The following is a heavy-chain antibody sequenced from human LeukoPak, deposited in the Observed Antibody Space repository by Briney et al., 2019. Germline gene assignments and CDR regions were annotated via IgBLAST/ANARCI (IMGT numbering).Heavy chain of an antibody. J-gene: IGHJ3*02. CDR1: GYTFTGYY. D-gene: IGHD7-27*01. CDR3: ARGDGDGPARRAFDI. V-gene: IGHV1-2*02. CDR2: INPNSGGT. Sequence: ASVKVSCKASGYTFTGYYMHWVRQAPGQGLEWMGWINPNSGGTNYAQKFQGRVIMTRDTSISTAYMELSRVRSDDTAVYYCARGDGDGPARRAFDIWGQGTMVTVSS.